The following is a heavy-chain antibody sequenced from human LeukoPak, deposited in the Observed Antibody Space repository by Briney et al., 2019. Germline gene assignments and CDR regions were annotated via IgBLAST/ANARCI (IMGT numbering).Heavy chain of an antibody. CDR2: ISSSSSYI. CDR3: ARDNWGSWYFDL. J-gene: IGHJ2*01. V-gene: IGHV3-21*01. D-gene: IGHD7-27*01. CDR1: GFTFSSYS. Sequence: GGSLRLSCAASGFTFSSYSMNWVRQAPGKGLEWVSSISSSSSYIYYADSVKGRFTISRDNAKNSLYLQMNSLRAEDTAVYYCARDNWGSWYFDLWGRGTLVTVSS.